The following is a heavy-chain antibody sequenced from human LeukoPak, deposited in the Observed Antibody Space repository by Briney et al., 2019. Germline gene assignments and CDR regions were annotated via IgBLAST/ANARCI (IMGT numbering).Heavy chain of an antibody. Sequence: GGSLRLSCAASGFTSSRIAMTWVRQAPGKGLEWVSTIRSNGDTAYNADSVRGRFAIPRDNSKNALFLQMNSLRVEDTAIYYCAKGQELDDGVFDSWGQGTLVTVSS. D-gene: IGHD1-1*01. J-gene: IGHJ4*02. CDR1: GFTSSRIA. CDR2: IRSNGDTA. CDR3: AKGQELDDGVFDS. V-gene: IGHV3-23*01.